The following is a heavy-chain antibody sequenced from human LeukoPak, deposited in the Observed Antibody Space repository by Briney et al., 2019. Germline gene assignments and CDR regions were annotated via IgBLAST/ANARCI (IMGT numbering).Heavy chain of an antibody. J-gene: IGHJ2*01. CDR1: GFTFGNYW. CDR3: ARFGDYVTYFDL. V-gene: IGHV3-74*01. Sequence: GSLRLSCVASGFTFGNYWMHWVRQAPGKGLVWLSRINSDGSSTAYADSVKGRFTISRDNAEKTLYLQMNSLRAEDTAVYYCARFGDYVTYFDLWGRGTLVTVSS. D-gene: IGHD4-17*01. CDR2: INSDGSST.